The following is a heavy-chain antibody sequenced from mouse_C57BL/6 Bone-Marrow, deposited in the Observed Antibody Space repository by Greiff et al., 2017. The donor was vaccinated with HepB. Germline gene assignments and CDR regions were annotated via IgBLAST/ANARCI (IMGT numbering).Heavy chain of an antibody. CDR2: IYPGSGST. V-gene: IGHV1-55*01. CDR1: GYTFTSYW. J-gene: IGHJ2*01. CDR3: ARGITTVVVDFDY. Sequence: VQLQQPGAELVKPGASVKMSCKASGYTFTSYWITWVKQRPGQGLEWIGDIYPGSGSTNYNEKFKSKATLTVDTSSSTAYMQLSSLTSEDSAVYYCARGITTVVVDFDYWGQGTTLTVSS. D-gene: IGHD1-1*01.